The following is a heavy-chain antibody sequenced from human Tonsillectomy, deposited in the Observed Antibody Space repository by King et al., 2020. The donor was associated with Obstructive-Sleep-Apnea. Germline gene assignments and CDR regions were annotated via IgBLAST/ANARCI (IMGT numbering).Heavy chain of an antibody. J-gene: IGHJ4*02. D-gene: IGHD4-17*01. CDR2: IDWDGDK. V-gene: IGHV2-70*11. CDR3: ARIQCFYGDYVWDDY. Sequence: VTLKESGPALVKPTQTLTLTCSVSGFSVSTSVMCVSWIRQPPGRALEWLARIDWDGDKYYSSSLKTRLTISTHTPKNRVVLTMTNMGPMDTSTYFCARIQCFYGDYVWDDYWGQGTLVTVSS. CDR1: GFSVSTSVMC.